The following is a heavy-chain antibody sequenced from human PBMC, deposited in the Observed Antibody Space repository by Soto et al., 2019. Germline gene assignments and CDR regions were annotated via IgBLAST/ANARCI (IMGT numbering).Heavy chain of an antibody. J-gene: IGHJ4*02. Sequence: QVQLVESGGGVVQPGRSLRLSCAASGFTFSSYGMHWVRQAPGKGLEWVAVISYDGSNKYYADSVKGRFTISRDNSKNTLYLQMNRLRAEDTAVYYCAKDHNVGSSGSPFDYWGEGTLVTVSS. CDR2: ISYDGSNK. V-gene: IGHV3-30*18. CDR3: AKDHNVGSSGSPFDY. D-gene: IGHD6-25*01. CDR1: GFTFSSYG.